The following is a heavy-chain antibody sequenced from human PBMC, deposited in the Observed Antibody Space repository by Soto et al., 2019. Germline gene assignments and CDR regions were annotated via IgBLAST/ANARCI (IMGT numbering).Heavy chain of an antibody. J-gene: IGHJ4*02. CDR3: ARGAVVRGVTGDYFDY. Sequence: SETLSLTCTVSGGSVSSGSYYWSWIRQPPGKGLERIGYIYYSGSTNYNPSLKSRVTISVDTSKNQFSLKLSSVTAADTAVYYCARGAVVRGVTGDYFDYWGQGTLVTVSS. CDR1: GGSVSSGSYY. CDR2: IYYSGST. V-gene: IGHV4-61*01. D-gene: IGHD3-10*01.